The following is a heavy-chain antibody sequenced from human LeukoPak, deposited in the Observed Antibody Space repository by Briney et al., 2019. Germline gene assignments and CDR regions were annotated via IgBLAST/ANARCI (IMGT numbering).Heavy chain of an antibody. CDR3: ARGGSGCFDI. D-gene: IGHD1-26*01. J-gene: IGHJ3*02. V-gene: IGHV3-74*01. CDR1: GFTFSSYW. Sequence: PGGSLRLSCAASGFTFSSYWMHWVRQAPGKGLVWVSPINSGGSSTSYADSVKGRFTISRDNAKNTVDLQMNSLRADDTAVYYCARGGSGCFDIWGQGTLVTVSS. CDR2: INSGGSST.